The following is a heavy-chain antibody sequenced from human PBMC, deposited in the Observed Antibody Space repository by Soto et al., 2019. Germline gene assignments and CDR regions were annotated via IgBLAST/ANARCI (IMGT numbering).Heavy chain of an antibody. CDR2: TDWDDDK. J-gene: IGHJ6*02. CDR1: GFSLSTSGMC. V-gene: IGHV2-70*01. Sequence: SGPTLVNPTQTLTLTCTFSGFSLSTSGMCVSWIRQPPGKALEWLALTDWDDDKYYSTSLKTRLTISKDTSKNQVVLTMTNMDPVDTATYYCARIRGYCSGGSCYYYYGMDVWGQGTTVTVSS. D-gene: IGHD2-15*01. CDR3: ARIRGYCSGGSCYYYYGMDV.